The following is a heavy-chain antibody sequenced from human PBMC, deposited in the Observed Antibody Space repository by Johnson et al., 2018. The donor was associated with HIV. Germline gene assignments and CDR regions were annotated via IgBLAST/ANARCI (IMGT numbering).Heavy chain of an antibody. CDR3: ANIAVVYAFDI. V-gene: IGHV3-20*04. CDR2: INWNGDST. J-gene: IGHJ3*02. D-gene: IGHD6-19*01. Sequence: VQLVESGGGVVRPGGSLRLSCVASGFTFDDYGMSWVRQVPGKGLEWVSGINWNGDSTAYADFVNGRFTISRDNAKSSLYLQMNSLRAEDTAVYYCANIAVVYAFDIWGQGTMVTVSS. CDR1: GFTFDDYG.